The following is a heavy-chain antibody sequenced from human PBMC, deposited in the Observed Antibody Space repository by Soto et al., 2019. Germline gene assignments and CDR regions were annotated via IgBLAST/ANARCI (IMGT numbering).Heavy chain of an antibody. V-gene: IGHV4-34*01. CDR2: INHRGST. CDR1: GGSFSGYY. Sequence: QVQLQQWGAGLLKPSETLSLTCAVYGGSFSGYYWSWIRQPPGKGLEWIGEINHRGSTNYNPSLKSRVSISVDTSKNQFSLKLSSVTAADTAVYYCARLPDSGSYMDVWGKGTTVTVSS. CDR3: ARLPDSGSYMDV. J-gene: IGHJ6*04. D-gene: IGHD3-10*01.